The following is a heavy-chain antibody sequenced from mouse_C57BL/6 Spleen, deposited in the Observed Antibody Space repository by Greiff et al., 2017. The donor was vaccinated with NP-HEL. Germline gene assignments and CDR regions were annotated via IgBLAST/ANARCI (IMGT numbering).Heavy chain of an antibody. V-gene: IGHV5-6*01. CDR2: ISSGGSCT. Sequence: EVQGVESGGDLVKPGGSLKLSCAASGFTFSSYGMSWVRQTPDKRLEWVATISSGGSCTYYPDSVKGRSTITRDNAKNTLYLQMSSLKSEDTAMYYCARPSPVVYFDVWGKGTTVTVSS. CDR1: GFTFSSYG. D-gene: IGHD1-1*01. J-gene: IGHJ1*03. CDR3: ARPSPVVYFDV.